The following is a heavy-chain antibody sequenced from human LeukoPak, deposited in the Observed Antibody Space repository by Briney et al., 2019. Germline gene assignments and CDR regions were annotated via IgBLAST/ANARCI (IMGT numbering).Heavy chain of an antibody. CDR3: ARDMVRVVIIPLGY. V-gene: IGHV1-8*01. Sequence: ASVKVSCKASGYTFTSYDINWVRQATGQGLEWMGWMNPNSGNTGYAQKFQGRVTMTRNTYISTAYMELSSLRSEDTAVYYCARDMVRVVIIPLGYWGQGTLVTVSS. CDR1: GYTFTSYD. CDR2: MNPNSGNT. J-gene: IGHJ4*02. D-gene: IGHD3-10*01.